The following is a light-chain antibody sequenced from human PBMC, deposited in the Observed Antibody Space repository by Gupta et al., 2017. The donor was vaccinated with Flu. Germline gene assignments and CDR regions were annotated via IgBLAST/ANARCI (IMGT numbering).Light chain of an antibody. Sequence: SDVGGYNYVSWYQQHPGKAPKLMIYDVSRRPSGVPDRFSGSKSGNTASLTISGLQAEDEADYYCCSYAGSYTFASFGTGTKVTVL. CDR3: CSYAGSYTFAS. J-gene: IGLJ1*01. V-gene: IGLV2-11*01. CDR1: SDVGGYNY. CDR2: DVS.